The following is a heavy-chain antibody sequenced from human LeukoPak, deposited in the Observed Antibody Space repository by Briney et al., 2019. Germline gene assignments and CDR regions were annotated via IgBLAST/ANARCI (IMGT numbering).Heavy chain of an antibody. Sequence: GGSLRPSCAASGFTFSSYSMNWVRQAPGKGLEWVSSISSSSSYIYYADSVKGRFTISRDNAKNSLYLQMNSLRAEDTAVYYCARGWQWLDPPFDYWGQGTLVTVSS. CDR1: GFTFSSYS. V-gene: IGHV3-21*01. D-gene: IGHD6-19*01. J-gene: IGHJ4*02. CDR3: ARGWQWLDPPFDY. CDR2: ISSSSSYI.